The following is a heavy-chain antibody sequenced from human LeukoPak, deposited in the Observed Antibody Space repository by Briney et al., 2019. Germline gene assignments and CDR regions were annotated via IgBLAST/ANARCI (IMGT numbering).Heavy chain of an antibody. CDR2: IYTSGST. J-gene: IGHJ6*03. Sequence: PSETLSLTCTVSGGSISSYYWSWIRQPAGKGLEWIGRIYTSGSTNYNPSLKRRVAMSVHTSKNQFSLQLRSVTAADTAVYYCARGVGYYDFWSGYYDHAWAYYYYYMDVWGKGTTVTVSS. CDR3: ARGVGYYDFWSGYYDHAWAYYYYYMDV. CDR1: GGSISSYY. V-gene: IGHV4-4*07. D-gene: IGHD3-3*01.